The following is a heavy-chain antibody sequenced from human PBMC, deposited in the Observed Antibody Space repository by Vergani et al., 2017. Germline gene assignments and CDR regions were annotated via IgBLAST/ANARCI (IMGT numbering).Heavy chain of an antibody. Sequence: QVQVVESGGGVVQPGGSLTLSCAGSGFTFSFYGMHWVRQAPGKGLEWVAFIGHDGTYKYLADSVRGRFSISRDNSGNAMYLQMTSLRGEDTAVYYCANECGENCSWDYWGQGTLVSVAS. D-gene: IGHD2-21*01. CDR3: ANECGENCSWDY. CDR2: IGHDGTYK. J-gene: IGHJ4*02. V-gene: IGHV3-30*02. CDR1: GFTFSFYG.